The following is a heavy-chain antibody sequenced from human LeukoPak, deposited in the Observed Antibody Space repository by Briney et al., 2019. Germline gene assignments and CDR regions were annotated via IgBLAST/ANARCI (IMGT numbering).Heavy chain of an antibody. Sequence: PSETLSLTCTVPGGSVSSYYWSWIRQPPGKGLEWIGYIYYSGSTNYNPSLKSRVTISVDTSKNQFSLKLSSVTAADTAVYYCASGGDYNWFDPWGQGTLVTVSS. CDR3: ASGGDYNWFDP. V-gene: IGHV4-59*08. CDR2: IYYSGST. J-gene: IGHJ5*02. D-gene: IGHD3-10*01. CDR1: GGSVSSYY.